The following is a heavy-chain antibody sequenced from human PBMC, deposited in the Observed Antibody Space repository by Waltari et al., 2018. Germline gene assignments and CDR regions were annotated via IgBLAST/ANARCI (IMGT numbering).Heavy chain of an antibody. CDR1: GYTFTSYD. J-gene: IGHJ3*02. Sequence: QVQLVQSGAEVTKPGASVKVSCKASGYTFTSYDINWVRQATGQGPEWMGWMNPNSGNIGYAQKFQGRVTMTRNTSISTAYMELSSLRSEDTAVYYCARKGRNSSGWFPFDIWGQGTMVTVSS. D-gene: IGHD6-19*01. V-gene: IGHV1-8*01. CDR2: MNPNSGNI. CDR3: ARKGRNSSGWFPFDI.